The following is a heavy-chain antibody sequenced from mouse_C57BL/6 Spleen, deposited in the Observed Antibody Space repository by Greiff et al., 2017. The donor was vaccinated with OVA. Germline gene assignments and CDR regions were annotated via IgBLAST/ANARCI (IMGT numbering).Heavy chain of an antibody. CDR1: GFTFSSYG. Sequence: EVKLVESGGDLVKPGGSLKLSCAASGFTFSSYGMSWVRQTPDKRLEWVATISSGGSYTYYPDSVKGRFTISRNKAKNTLYLQMSSLKSEDTAMYYCARHEGSYDGPPYWGQGTLVTVSA. V-gene: IGHV5-6*01. D-gene: IGHD2-3*01. CDR2: ISSGGSYT. CDR3: ARHEGSYDGPPY. J-gene: IGHJ3*01.